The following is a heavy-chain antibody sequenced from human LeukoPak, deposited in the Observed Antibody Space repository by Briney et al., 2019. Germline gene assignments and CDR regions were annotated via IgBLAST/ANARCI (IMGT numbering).Heavy chain of an antibody. V-gene: IGHV3-21*01. CDR1: GFTFSSYS. CDR2: ISSSSSYI. Sequence: GGSLRLSCAASGFTFSSYSMNWVRQAPGKGLEWVSSISSSSSYIYYADSVKGRFTISRDNAKNSLYLQMNSLRAEDTAVYYCASDGADYSNYEYYFDYWGQGTLVTVSS. CDR3: ASDGADYSNYEYYFDY. D-gene: IGHD4-11*01. J-gene: IGHJ4*02.